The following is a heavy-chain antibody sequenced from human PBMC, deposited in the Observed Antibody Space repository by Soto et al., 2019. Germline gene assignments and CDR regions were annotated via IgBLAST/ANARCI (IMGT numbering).Heavy chain of an antibody. CDR3: ARGDSGAFDL. V-gene: IGHV3-74*01. CDR2: IHSDGSST. D-gene: IGHD2-21*02. Sequence: EVQLVESEGGLVQPGGSLRLSCAASGFTFSYYWMHWVRQAPGQGLVWVSRIHSDGSSTTYADSVEGRFSISRDNAKHTLYLQMNSLRAEDTAVYYCARGDSGAFDLWGQGTMVTVS. J-gene: IGHJ3*01. CDR1: GFTFSYYW.